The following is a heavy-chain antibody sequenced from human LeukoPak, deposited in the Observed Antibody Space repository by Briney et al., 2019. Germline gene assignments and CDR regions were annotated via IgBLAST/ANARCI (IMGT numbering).Heavy chain of an antibody. D-gene: IGHD5-18*01. V-gene: IGHV4-34*01. Sequence: SETLSLTCAVYGGSFSGYYWSWIRQPPGKGLEWIGEINHSGSTNYNPSLKSRVTMSVDTSKNQFSLKLSSVTAADTAVYYCAKNAHYQGYSYGGIDYWGQGTLVTVSS. CDR3: AKNAHYQGYSYGGIDY. CDR1: GGSFSGYY. J-gene: IGHJ4*02. CDR2: INHSGST.